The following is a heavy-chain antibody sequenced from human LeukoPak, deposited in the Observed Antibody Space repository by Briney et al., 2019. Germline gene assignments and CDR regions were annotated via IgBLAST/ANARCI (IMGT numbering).Heavy chain of an antibody. CDR1: GGSFSGYY. CDR3: ARKSEMATTY. J-gene: IGHJ4*02. D-gene: IGHD5-24*01. V-gene: IGHV4-34*01. Sequence: SETLSLTCAVYGGSFSGYYWSWIRQPPGKGLEWIGEINHSGSTNYNPSLKSRVTISVDTSKNQFSLKLSSVTAADTAVYYCARKSEMATTYGGQETLVTVSS. CDR2: INHSGST.